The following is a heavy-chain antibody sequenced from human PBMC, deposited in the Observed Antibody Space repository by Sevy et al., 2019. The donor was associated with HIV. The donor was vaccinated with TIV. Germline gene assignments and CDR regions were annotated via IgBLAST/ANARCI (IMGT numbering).Heavy chain of an antibody. CDR2: ISYDGSNK. D-gene: IGHD2-8*01. CDR1: GFTFSSYA. Sequence: GGSLRLSCAASGFTFSSYAMHWVRQAPGKGLEWVAVISYDGSNKYYADSVKGRFTISRDNSENTLYLQMNSLRAEDTAVYYCARDLGRGGVAEVYGAFDIWGQGTMVTVSS. V-gene: IGHV3-30-3*01. CDR3: ARDLGRGGVAEVYGAFDI. J-gene: IGHJ3*02.